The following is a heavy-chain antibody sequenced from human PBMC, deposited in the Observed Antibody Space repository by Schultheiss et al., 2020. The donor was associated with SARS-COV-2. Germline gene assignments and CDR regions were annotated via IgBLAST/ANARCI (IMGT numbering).Heavy chain of an antibody. CDR3: ARGGAAEFDY. D-gene: IGHD6-13*01. CDR2: ISSSSSYI. CDR1: GFTFSSYS. J-gene: IGHJ4*02. V-gene: IGHV3-21*01. Sequence: GESLKISCAASGFTFSSYSMNWVRQAPGKGLEWVSSISSSSSYIYYADSVKGRFTISRDNAKNSLYLQMNSLRAEDTAVYYCARGGAAEFDYWGQGTLVTVSS.